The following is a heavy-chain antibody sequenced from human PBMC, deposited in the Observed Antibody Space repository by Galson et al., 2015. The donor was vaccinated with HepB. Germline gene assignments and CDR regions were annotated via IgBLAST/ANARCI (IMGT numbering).Heavy chain of an antibody. D-gene: IGHD3-9*01. CDR2: IWYDGSNK. J-gene: IGHJ4*02. V-gene: IGHV3-33*01. CDR1: GFTFSSYG. CDR3: ARDLIPVLRYFDWCTDY. Sequence: SLRLSCAASGFTFSSYGMHWVRQAPGKGLEWVAVIWYDGSNKYHADSVKGRFTISRDNSKNTLYLQMNSLRAEDTAVYYCARDLIPVLRYFDWCTDYWGQGTLVTVSS.